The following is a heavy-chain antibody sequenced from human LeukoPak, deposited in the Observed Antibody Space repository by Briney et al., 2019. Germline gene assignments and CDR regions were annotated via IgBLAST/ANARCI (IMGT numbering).Heavy chain of an antibody. CDR3: ARSSYGSGSYPHYFDY. J-gene: IGHJ4*02. D-gene: IGHD3-10*01. CDR2: ISYDGSNK. V-gene: IGHV3-30*03. Sequence: GRPLRLSCAASGFTFSSYGMHWVRQAPGKGLEWVAVISYDGSNKYYADSVKGRFTISRDNAKNSLYLQMNSLRAEDTAVYYCARSSYGSGSYPHYFDYWGQGTLVTVSS. CDR1: GFTFSSYG.